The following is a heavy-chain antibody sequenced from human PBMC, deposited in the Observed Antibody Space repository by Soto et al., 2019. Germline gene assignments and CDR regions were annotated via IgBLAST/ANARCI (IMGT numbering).Heavy chain of an antibody. Sequence: QVQLVQSGAEVKKPGASVKVSCKASGYTFTSYDINWVRQATGQGLEWMGWMNPNSGNTGYAQKFQGRVTMTRNTSISIAYMELSSLGSEDSDVYYCARGIVVVTAPRWFDPWVQGTLVTVSS. CDR3: ARGIVVVTAPRWFDP. D-gene: IGHD2-21*02. CDR2: MNPNSGNT. CDR1: GYTFTSYD. V-gene: IGHV1-8*01. J-gene: IGHJ5*02.